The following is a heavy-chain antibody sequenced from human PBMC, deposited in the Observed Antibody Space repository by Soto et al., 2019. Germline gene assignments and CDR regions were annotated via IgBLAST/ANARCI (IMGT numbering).Heavy chain of an antibody. Sequence: XATLSLACTVSGGYFSSYYWSWIRQTPGMGLEWIGYMYSGSTYYNPSLKSRVTFSLDTSKNQFSLKLSSVTAADTAVYYCARDRVSYSGDYPYYYGMDVWGQGTTVTVSS. CDR1: GGYFSSYY. V-gene: IGHV4-59*01. D-gene: IGHD4-17*01. CDR2: MYSGST. CDR3: ARDRVSYSGDYPYYYGMDV. J-gene: IGHJ6*02.